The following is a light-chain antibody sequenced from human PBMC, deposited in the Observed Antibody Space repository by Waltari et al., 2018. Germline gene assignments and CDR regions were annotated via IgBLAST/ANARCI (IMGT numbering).Light chain of an antibody. Sequence: DIQMTQSPSSLSASVGDRVTITCRASQSVSSYLNWCQQKPGKAPKLLIYAASSLQSGVPSRFSGSGSWTDFTLTISSLQPEDFATYYCQQSYSTLWTFGQGTKVEIK. CDR3: QQSYSTLWT. J-gene: IGKJ1*01. CDR1: QSVSSY. V-gene: IGKV1-39*01. CDR2: AAS.